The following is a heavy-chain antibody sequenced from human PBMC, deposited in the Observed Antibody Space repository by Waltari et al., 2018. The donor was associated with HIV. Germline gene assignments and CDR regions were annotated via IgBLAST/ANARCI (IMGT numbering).Heavy chain of an antibody. V-gene: IGHV3-48*02. CDR1: GFPSSRYN. J-gene: IGHJ3*02. D-gene: IGHD4-4*01. Sequence: EVQLVESGGGLVQPGGSLRPSCAASGFPSSRYNMHWVRQAQGRGLEWISYISSGGGTMSFADSGKGRFTISRDNAKNSLYLQVNSLRDEDTAVYYCARDSRIYSYGFDIWGQGTTVTVSS. CDR3: ARDSRIYSYGFDI. CDR2: ISSGGGTM.